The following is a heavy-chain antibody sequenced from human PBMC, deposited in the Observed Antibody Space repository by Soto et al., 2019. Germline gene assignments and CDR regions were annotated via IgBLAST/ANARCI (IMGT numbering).Heavy chain of an antibody. CDR3: ARLKRWFDP. V-gene: IGHV4-59*08. J-gene: IGHJ5*02. CDR2: IYYSGST. CDR1: GGSISSYY. Sequence: SETLSLTCTVSGGSISSYYWSWIRQPPGKGLEWIGYIYYSGSTNYNPSLKSRVTISVDTSKNQFSLKLSSVTAADTAVYYCARLKRWFDPWGQGTLVTVSS.